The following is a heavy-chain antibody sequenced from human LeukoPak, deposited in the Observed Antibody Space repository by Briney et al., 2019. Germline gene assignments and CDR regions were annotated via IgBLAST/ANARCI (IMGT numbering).Heavy chain of an antibody. CDR3: ARDVSTSGGMDI. D-gene: IGHD2-2*01. CDR2: INHSGST. CDR1: GGSFSGYY. Sequence: SETLSLTCAVYGGSFSGYYWSWIRQPPGKGLEWIGEINHSGSTNSNPSLKSRVTISVDTSKNQFSLKLSSVTAADTAVYYCARDVSTSGGMDIWGQGTTVTVSS. V-gene: IGHV4-34*01. J-gene: IGHJ6*02.